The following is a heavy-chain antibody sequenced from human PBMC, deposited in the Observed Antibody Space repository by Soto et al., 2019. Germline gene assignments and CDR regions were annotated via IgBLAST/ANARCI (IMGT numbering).Heavy chain of an antibody. D-gene: IGHD3-10*01. CDR1: GFTFSSYS. CDR2: ISSSSSYI. Sequence: EVQLVESGGGLVKPGGSLRLSCAASGFTFSSYSMNWVRQAPGKGLEWVSSISSSSSYIDYADSVKGRFTISRDNAKNSLYLKMNSLRAEDTAVYYCARDGTYYYGSGLFRYYYMDVWGKGTTVTVSS. J-gene: IGHJ6*03. V-gene: IGHV3-21*01. CDR3: ARDGTYYYGSGLFRYYYMDV.